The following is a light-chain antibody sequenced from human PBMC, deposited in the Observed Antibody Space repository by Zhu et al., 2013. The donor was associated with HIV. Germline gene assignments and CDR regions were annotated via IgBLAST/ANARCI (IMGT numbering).Light chain of an antibody. J-gene: IGLJ2*01. Sequence: QSVLTQPPSVSGAPGQRVTISCTGDISNIGSYDVHWYQHVEGTAPKLLMYGNSNRPSGVPDRFSGSKSGTSASLAITGLQAEDEADYYCQSYDSSLSGSVFGGGTKLTVL. V-gene: IGLV1-40*01. CDR2: GNS. CDR1: ISNIGSYD. CDR3: QSYDSSLSGSV.